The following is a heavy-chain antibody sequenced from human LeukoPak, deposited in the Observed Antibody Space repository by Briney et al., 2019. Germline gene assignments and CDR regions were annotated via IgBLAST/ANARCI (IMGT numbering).Heavy chain of an antibody. V-gene: IGHV1-46*01. CDR2: INPSGGST. D-gene: IGHD6-19*01. CDR3: ARANVWLAHDY. J-gene: IGHJ4*02. Sequence: GASVKVSCKAPGYTFTSYYMHWVRQAPGQGLEWMGIINPSGGSTSYAQKFQGRVTMTRHMSTSTVYMELSSLRSEDTAVYYCARANVWLAHDYWGQGTLVTVSS. CDR1: GYTFTSYY.